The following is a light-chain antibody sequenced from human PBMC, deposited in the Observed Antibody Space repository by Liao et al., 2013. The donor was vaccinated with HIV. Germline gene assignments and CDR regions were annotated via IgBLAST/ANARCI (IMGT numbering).Light chain of an antibody. Sequence: SYEMTQPPSVSVSPGQTATITCSGDKLGDKFASWYQQKPGQSPVLILYQDTNRPSGIPERFSGSTSGNAATLTISGTQAMDEAAYYCQAWDATATAYVFGTGTKVTVL. V-gene: IGLV3-1*01. J-gene: IGLJ1*01. CDR1: KLGDKF. CDR3: QAWDATATAYV. CDR2: QDT.